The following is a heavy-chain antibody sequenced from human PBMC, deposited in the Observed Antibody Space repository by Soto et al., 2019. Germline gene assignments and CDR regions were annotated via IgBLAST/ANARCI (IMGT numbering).Heavy chain of an antibody. V-gene: IGHV6-1*01. CDR1: GDSVSSNSAA. CDR2: TYYRSKWYN. Sequence: PSQTLSLTCAISGDSVSSNSAAWNWIRQSPSGGLEWLGRTYYRSKWYNDYAVSVKSRITINPDTSKNQFSLQLNSVTPEDTAVYYCAREREGTRRASAARLDRFDPWGQGTLVTVSS. J-gene: IGHJ5*02. D-gene: IGHD6-6*01. CDR3: AREREGTRRASAARLDRFDP.